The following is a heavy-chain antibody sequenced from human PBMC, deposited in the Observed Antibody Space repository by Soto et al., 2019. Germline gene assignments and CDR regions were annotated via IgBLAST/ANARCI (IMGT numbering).Heavy chain of an antibody. CDR3: SRGILV. CDR1: GGSINSGGYC. CDR2: ISYGGST. J-gene: IGHJ4*02. D-gene: IGHD5-18*01. V-gene: IGHV4-31*03. Sequence: QVQLQESCPGLVKPSQTLSLTCTVSGGSINSGGYCWSWIRQRPGKGLDWIGCISYGGSTSYNPSLKSRVTISVETSKNQFSLKLSSETAADTAVYYCSRGILVWGQGTLITVSS.